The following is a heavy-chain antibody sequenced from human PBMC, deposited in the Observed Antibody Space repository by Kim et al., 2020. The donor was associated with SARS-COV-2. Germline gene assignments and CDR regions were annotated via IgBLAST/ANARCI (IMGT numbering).Heavy chain of an antibody. D-gene: IGHD5-12*01. V-gene: IGHV3-48*03. CDR1: GFTFSSYE. Sequence: GGSLRLSCAASGFTFSSYEMNWVRQAPGKGLEWVSYISSSGSTIYYADSVKGRFTISRDNAKNSLYLQMNSLRAEDTAVYYCATRGYSGYDYYYYYGMDVWGQGSTVTVSS. J-gene: IGHJ6*02. CDR3: ATRGYSGYDYYYYYGMDV. CDR2: ISSSGSTI.